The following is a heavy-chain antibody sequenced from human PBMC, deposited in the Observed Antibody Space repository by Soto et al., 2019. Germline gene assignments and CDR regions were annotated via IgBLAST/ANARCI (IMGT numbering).Heavy chain of an antibody. D-gene: IGHD2-15*01. CDR3: ARSGGLDRDFNY. V-gene: IGHV1-69*12. CDR2: IIPMFDTP. CDR1: GGTFSSDS. Sequence: QVQLVQSGAEVKKPGSSVKVSCKASGGTFSSDSFIWVRQAPGQGLEWMGGIIPMFDTPIYAQKVQDRVTITADESTSTADMRLSSLRSGDTAVYYCARSGGLDRDFNYWGQGSLVTVSS. J-gene: IGHJ4*02.